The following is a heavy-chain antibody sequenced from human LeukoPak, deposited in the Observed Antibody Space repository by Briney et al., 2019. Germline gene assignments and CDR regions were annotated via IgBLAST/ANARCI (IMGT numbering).Heavy chain of an antibody. D-gene: IGHD3-3*01. Sequence: GGSLRLSCAASGFTFSSYGMHWVRQAPGKGLEWVAFIRYDGSNKYYADSVKGRFTISRDNSKNTLYLQMNSLRAEDTAVYYCAKDLALYDFWSGYQSLGYWGQGTLVTVSS. CDR2: IRYDGSNK. CDR1: GFTFSSYG. V-gene: IGHV3-30*02. CDR3: AKDLALYDFWSGYQSLGY. J-gene: IGHJ4*02.